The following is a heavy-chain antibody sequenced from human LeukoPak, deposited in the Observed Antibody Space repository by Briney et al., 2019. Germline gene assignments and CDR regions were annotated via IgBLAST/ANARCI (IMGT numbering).Heavy chain of an antibody. V-gene: IGHV5-10-1*01. D-gene: IGHD3-3*01. CDR3: ARQGEGFFGVVILSHDAFDI. J-gene: IGHJ3*02. CDR1: GYSFTSYW. CDR2: IDPSDSYT. Sequence: GDSLKISCKGSGYSFTSYWISWVRQMPGKGLEWLGRIDPSDSYTNYRPSFQGHVTISADKSISTAYLQWSSLKASDTAMYYCARQGEGFFGVVILSHDAFDIWGQGTMVTVSS.